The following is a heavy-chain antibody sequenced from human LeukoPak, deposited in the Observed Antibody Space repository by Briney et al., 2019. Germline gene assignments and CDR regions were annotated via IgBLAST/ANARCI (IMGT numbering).Heavy chain of an antibody. CDR2: ISGSGGST. Sequence: GSLRLSFATSGFPFSRHAMSWVRQAPGKGLEWVSAISGSGGSTYYADSVKGRFTISRDNSKNTLYLQMNSLRAEDTAVYYCAKGQPYSYWGQGTLVTVSS. V-gene: IGHV3-23*01. D-gene: IGHD2-21*01. CDR3: AKGQPYSY. CDR1: GFPFSRHA. J-gene: IGHJ4*02.